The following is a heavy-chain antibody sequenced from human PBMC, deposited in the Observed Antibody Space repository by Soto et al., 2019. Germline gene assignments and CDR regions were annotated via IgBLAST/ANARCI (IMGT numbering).Heavy chain of an antibody. J-gene: IGHJ4*02. D-gene: IGHD2-2*01. CDR1: GGTFSSYT. Sequence: QVQLVQSGAEVKKPGSSVKVSCKASGGTFSSYTINWVRQAPGQRLEWMGGIIPIFGTANYAQKFQGRVTITADESTSTAYMELSSLRSEDTAVYYCARGGHCISTSCYVAYWGQGTLVTVSS. V-gene: IGHV1-69*12. CDR2: IIPIFGTA. CDR3: ARGGHCISTSCYVAY.